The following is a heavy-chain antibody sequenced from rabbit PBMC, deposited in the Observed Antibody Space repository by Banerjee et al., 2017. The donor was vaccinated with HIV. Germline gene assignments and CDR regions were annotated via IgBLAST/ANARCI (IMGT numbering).Heavy chain of an antibody. CDR2: IYAGSSGST. D-gene: IGHD4-2*01. Sequence: QEQLEESGGDLVKPEGSLTLTCTASGFSFSSSYWICWVRQAPGKGLEWIACIYAGSSGSTYYASWAKGRFTVSKTSSTTVTLQMTSLTDADTATYFCARDLAGSGWALDLWGPGTLVTVS. CDR3: ARDLAGSGWALDL. CDR1: GFSFSSSYW. J-gene: IGHJ4*01. V-gene: IGHV1S45*01.